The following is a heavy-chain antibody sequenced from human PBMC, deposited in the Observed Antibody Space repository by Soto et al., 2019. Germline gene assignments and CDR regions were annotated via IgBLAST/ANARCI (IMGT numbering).Heavy chain of an antibody. CDR2: IKRDGSEK. Sequence: EVQLVESGGGLVQTGGSLRISCAASGFTFGKYWMAWVRQAPGKGLEWLANIKRDGSEKHYVDSVKGRFSISRDNAKNSLYLQMSSLRVEDTAVYYCARHDDRDANYWGQGTLVTVSS. CDR3: ARHDDRDANY. V-gene: IGHV3-7*01. CDR1: GFTFGKYW. J-gene: IGHJ4*02. D-gene: IGHD3-3*01.